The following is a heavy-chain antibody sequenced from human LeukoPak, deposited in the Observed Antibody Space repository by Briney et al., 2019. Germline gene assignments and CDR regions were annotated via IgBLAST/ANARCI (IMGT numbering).Heavy chain of an antibody. J-gene: IGHJ6*03. CDR1: GDSFSTYY. CDR2: IYYSGST. CDR3: ARGRVRGLSYYYYYMDV. Sequence: SETLSLTCTVSGDSFSTYYWSWIRQPPGKGLEWIGYIYYSGSTNYNPSLKSRVTISVDTSKNQFSLKLSSVTAADTAVYYCARGRVRGLSYYYYYMDVWGKGTTVTVSS. V-gene: IGHV4-59*01. D-gene: IGHD3-10*01.